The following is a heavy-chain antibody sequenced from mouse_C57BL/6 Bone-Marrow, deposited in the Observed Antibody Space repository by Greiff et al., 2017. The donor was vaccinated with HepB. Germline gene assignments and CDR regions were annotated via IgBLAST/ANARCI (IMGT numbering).Heavy chain of an antibody. Sequence: QVQLKESGAELMKPGASVKLSCKATGYTFTGYWIEWVKQRPGHGLEWIGEILPGSGSTNYNEKFKGKATFTADTSSNTAYMQISSLTTEDSAIYYCARVKAQATCYFDYWGQGTTLTVSS. CDR2: ILPGSGST. V-gene: IGHV1-9*01. CDR1: GYTFTGYW. D-gene: IGHD3-2*02. CDR3: ARVKAQATCYFDY. J-gene: IGHJ2*01.